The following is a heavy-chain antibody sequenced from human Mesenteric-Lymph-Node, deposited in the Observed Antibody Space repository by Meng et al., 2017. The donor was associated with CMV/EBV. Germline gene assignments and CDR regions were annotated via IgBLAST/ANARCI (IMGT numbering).Heavy chain of an antibody. J-gene: IGHJ4*02. Sequence: TCRVSACFIVCIRCVWAWLRQAPGRGLRWIASVYYSGCTDYAPSLSSRITLFVDTSTNEFSLSLTSVTAADTAVYYCARDFTAGYFDNWGQGTLVTVSS. CDR1: ACFIVCIRCV. CDR2: VYYSGCT. V-gene: IGHV4-39*02. CDR3: ARDFTAGYFDN.